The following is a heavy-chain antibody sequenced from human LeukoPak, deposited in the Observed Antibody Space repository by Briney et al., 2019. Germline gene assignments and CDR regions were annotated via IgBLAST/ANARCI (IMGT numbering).Heavy chain of an antibody. J-gene: IGHJ4*02. V-gene: IGHV3-23*01. Sequence: PGGSLRLSCAASGFTFSSYAMSWVRQAPGKGLEWVSAISGSGGSTYYADSVKGRFTISRDNSKNTLYLQMNSLRAEDTAVYYCAKVQGSGSRGVIDFDYWGQGTLVTVSS. D-gene: IGHD3-10*01. CDR3: AKVQGSGSRGVIDFDY. CDR1: GFTFSSYA. CDR2: ISGSGGST.